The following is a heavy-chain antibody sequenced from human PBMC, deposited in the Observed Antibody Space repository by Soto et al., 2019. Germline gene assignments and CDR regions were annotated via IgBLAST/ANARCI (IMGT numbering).Heavy chain of an antibody. CDR1: GGSVDSGNYY. Sequence: PSETLSLTCTVSGGSVDSGNYYWSWIRQPPGKGLEWIGYIYYSGSTNLNPSLKSRVTISIDTSKNQFSLKLSSVTAADTAVYYCATGSSGWYVDFDYWGQGTLVTVYS. D-gene: IGHD6-19*01. CDR3: ATGSSGWYVDFDY. J-gene: IGHJ4*02. CDR2: IYYSGST. V-gene: IGHV4-61*01.